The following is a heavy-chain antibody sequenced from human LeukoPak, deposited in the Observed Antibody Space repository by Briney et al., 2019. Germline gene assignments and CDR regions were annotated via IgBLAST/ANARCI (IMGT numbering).Heavy chain of an antibody. J-gene: IGHJ4*02. CDR2: IKQDGSEK. Sequence: PGGSLRLSCAASGFTFSSYWMSWVRQAPGKGLEWVAHIKQDGSEKYYVDSVKGRFTISRDNAKNSLYLQMNSLRAEDTAVYYCARDYYDSSGYYYVFSASYYFDYWGQGTLVTVSS. CDR3: ARDYYDSSGYYYVFSASYYFDY. V-gene: IGHV3-7*01. D-gene: IGHD3-22*01. CDR1: GFTFSSYW.